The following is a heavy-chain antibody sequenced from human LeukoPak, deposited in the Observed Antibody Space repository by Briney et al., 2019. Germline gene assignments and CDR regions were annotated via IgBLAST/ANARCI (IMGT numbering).Heavy chain of an antibody. J-gene: IGHJ4*02. D-gene: IGHD5-18*01. CDR3: ARDRVQIWSYVGTFDS. CDR1: GFTLTSYP. V-gene: IGHV3-30-3*01. Sequence: GGSLRLSCATSGFTLTSYPMPWVRQAPGKGLEWVAVVSYDGTKISYADSVKGRFTMSRDISKNTLYLQMNSLKPEDSALYYCARDRVQIWSYVGTFDSWGQGTLVTVSS. CDR2: VSYDGTKI.